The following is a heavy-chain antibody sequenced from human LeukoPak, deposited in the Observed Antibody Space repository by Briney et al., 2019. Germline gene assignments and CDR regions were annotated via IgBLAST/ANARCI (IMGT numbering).Heavy chain of an antibody. CDR2: ISGSGGST. CDR1: GFTFSSYA. Sequence: PGGSLRLSCAASGFTFSSYAMSWVRQAPGKGLEWVSAISGSGGSTYYADSVKGRFTISRDNSKNTLYLQMNSLRAEDTAVYCCAEEQFSSGWPYYFDYWGQGTLVTVSS. V-gene: IGHV3-23*01. CDR3: AEEQFSSGWPYYFDY. J-gene: IGHJ4*02. D-gene: IGHD6-19*01.